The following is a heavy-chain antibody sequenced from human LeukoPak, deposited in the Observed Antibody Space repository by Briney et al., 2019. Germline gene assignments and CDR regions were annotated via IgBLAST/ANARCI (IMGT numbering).Heavy chain of an antibody. V-gene: IGHV1-8*01. D-gene: IGHD6-13*01. CDR3: ARILGGSSWYLFYYYMDV. CDR2: MNPNSGNT. CDR1: GYTFTSYD. J-gene: IGHJ6*03. Sequence: ASVKVSCKASGYTFTSYDINWVRQATGQGLEWMGWMNPNSGNTGYAQKSQGRVTMTRNTSISTAYMELSSLRSEDTAVYYCARILGGSSWYLFYYYMDVWGKGTTVTVSS.